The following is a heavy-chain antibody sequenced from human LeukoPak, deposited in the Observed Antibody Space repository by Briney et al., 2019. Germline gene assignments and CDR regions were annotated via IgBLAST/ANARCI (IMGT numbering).Heavy chain of an antibody. D-gene: IGHD6-19*01. V-gene: IGHV3-7*01. Sequence: GGSLRLSCAASGFTFSSYWMSWVRQAQGKGLEWVANIKQDGSEKYYVDSVKGRFTISRDNAKNSLYLQMNSLRAEDTAVYYCARDRYGSGWSDYMDVWGKGTTVTVSS. CDR2: IKQDGSEK. J-gene: IGHJ6*03. CDR1: GFTFSSYW. CDR3: ARDRYGSGWSDYMDV.